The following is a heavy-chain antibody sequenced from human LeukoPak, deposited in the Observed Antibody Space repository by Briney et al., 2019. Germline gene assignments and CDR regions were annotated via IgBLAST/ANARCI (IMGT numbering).Heavy chain of an antibody. D-gene: IGHD3-22*01. V-gene: IGHV3-23*01. Sequence: GGSLRLSCAASGFTFSNFWMSWVRQAPGKGLEWVSGISGSGDNTYYADSVKGRFTISRDNSKNTLYVQVNSLGTEDTAAYYCAKGSYYDSSGSFYFDYWGQGTLVTVSS. CDR1: GFTFSNFW. CDR3: AKGSYYDSSGSFYFDY. J-gene: IGHJ4*02. CDR2: ISGSGDNT.